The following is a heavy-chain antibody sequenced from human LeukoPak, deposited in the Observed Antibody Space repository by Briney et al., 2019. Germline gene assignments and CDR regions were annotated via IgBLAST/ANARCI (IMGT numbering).Heavy chain of an antibody. CDR3: AREYNYYDSSGEMGY. CDR2: ISSSGSTI. V-gene: IGHV3-48*03. CDR1: GFTFSSYE. J-gene: IGHJ4*02. Sequence: GGSLRLSCAASGFTFSSYEMNWVRQAPGKGLEWVSYISSSGSTIYYADSVKGRFTISRDNAKNSLYLQMNSLRAEDTAVYNCAREYNYYDSSGEMGYWGQGTLVTVSS. D-gene: IGHD3-22*01.